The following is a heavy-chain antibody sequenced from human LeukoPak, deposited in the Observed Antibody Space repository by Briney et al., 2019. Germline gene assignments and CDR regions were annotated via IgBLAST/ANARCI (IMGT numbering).Heavy chain of an antibody. CDR2: IYYSGST. V-gene: IGHV4-39*07. CDR1: GGSISSSSYY. Sequence: SETLSLTCTVSGGSISSSSYYWGWIRQPPGKGLEWIGSIYYSGSTYYNPSLKSRVTISVDTSKNQFSLKLSSVTAADTAVYYCAREPTLPPDAFDIWGQGTMVTVSS. CDR3: AREPTLPPDAFDI. D-gene: IGHD3-10*01. J-gene: IGHJ3*02.